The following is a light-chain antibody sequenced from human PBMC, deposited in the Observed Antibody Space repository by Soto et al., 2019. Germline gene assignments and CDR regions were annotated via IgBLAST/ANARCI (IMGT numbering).Light chain of an antibody. CDR3: QHYANWPLN. CDR2: GAS. CDR1: QGIGST. Sequence: MTHSPATLSVSPVEGATLSCMASQGIGSTLAWYQQKPGQTPRLLIYGASTRATGVPARFSGSGSGTDFTLTINSLQSEDFAVYYCQHYANWPLNFGGGTKVAIK. J-gene: IGKJ4*01. V-gene: IGKV3-15*01.